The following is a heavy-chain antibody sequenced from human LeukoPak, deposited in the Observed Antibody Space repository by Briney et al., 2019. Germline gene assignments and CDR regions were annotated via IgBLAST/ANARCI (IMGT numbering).Heavy chain of an antibody. CDR2: IYTSGST. J-gene: IGHJ6*03. CDR3: ARGAYCSSTSCYARGNYYYYYMDV. V-gene: IGHV4-4*07. CDR1: GGFISGHN. D-gene: IGHD2-2*01. Sequence: SETLSLTCTVSGGFISGHNWTWIRQPAGKGREWIGRIYTSGSTNYNPSLKSRVTMSVDTSKNQFSLKLSSVTAADTAVYYCARGAYCSSTSCYARGNYYYYYMDVWGKGTTVTISS.